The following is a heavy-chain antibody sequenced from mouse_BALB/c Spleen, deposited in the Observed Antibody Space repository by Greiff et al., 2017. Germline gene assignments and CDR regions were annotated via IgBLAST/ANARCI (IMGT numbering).Heavy chain of an antibody. CDR1: GFTFSSYG. CDR3: ARQGNGNYDAMDY. D-gene: IGHD2-1*01. J-gene: IGHJ4*01. V-gene: IGHV5-6*01. CDR2: ISSGGSYT. Sequence: EVKVVESGGDLVKPGGSLKLSCAASGFTFSSYGMSWVRQTPDKRLGWVATISSGGSYTYYPDSVKGRFTISRDNAKNTLYLQMSSLKSEDTAMYYCARQGNGNYDAMDYWGQGTSVTVSS.